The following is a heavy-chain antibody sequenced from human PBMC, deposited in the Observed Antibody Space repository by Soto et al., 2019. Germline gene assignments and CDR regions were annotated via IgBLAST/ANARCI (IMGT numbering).Heavy chain of an antibody. CDR2: IRPDGRDK. CDR1: GFTFSDYW. D-gene: IGHD1-1*01. Sequence: GGSLRLSCAASGFTFSDYWINWVRQAPGKGLEWVANIRPDGRDKYYVDSVKGRFTISRDNAKNSAYLQMDSLRAEDTGVYYCAKTAALDIWGLGTTVTVSS. CDR3: AKTAALDI. J-gene: IGHJ3*02. V-gene: IGHV3-7*01.